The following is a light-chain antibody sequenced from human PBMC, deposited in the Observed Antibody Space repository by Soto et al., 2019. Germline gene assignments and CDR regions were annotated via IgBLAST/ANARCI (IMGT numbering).Light chain of an antibody. CDR3: HQYDDGPYT. CDR2: GAS. Sequence: EIVMSQSPATLSVSPGERPTLPCRASQTVSSNVAWYQQIPGQTPRLLIYGASTRATGIPVRFGGSGSGTEFTLTISSLQSEDFAVYYCHQYDDGPYTFGQGTKVDIK. CDR1: QTVSSN. V-gene: IGKV3-15*01. J-gene: IGKJ2*01.